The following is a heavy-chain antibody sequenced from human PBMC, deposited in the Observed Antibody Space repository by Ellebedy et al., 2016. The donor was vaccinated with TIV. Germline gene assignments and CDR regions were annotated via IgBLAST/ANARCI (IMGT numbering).Heavy chain of an antibody. CDR2: ISYSGST. Sequence: MPSETLSLTCTVSGGSISPYYWSWIRQPPGKGLEWIGYISYSGSTNYNPSLTSRVTISVDTSKNHFSLRLTSVTAADTAVYYCARAYDFWRGGWFDPWGQGTLVTVSS. V-gene: IGHV4-59*12. CDR3: ARAYDFWRGGWFDP. CDR1: GGSISPYY. J-gene: IGHJ5*02. D-gene: IGHD3-3*01.